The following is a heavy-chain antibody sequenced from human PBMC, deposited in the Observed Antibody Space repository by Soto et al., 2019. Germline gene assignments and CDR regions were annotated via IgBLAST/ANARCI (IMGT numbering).Heavy chain of an antibody. CDR2: IYYSGST. V-gene: IGHV4-30-4*01. CDR1: GGSISSGDYY. J-gene: IGHJ6*02. CDR3: ARDHKPYGSGSYYRGSLYYYYYGMDV. Sequence: SETLSLTCTVSGGSISSGDYYWSWIRQPPGKGLEWIGYIYYSGSTYYNPSLKSRVTISVDTSKNQFSLKLSSVTAADTAVYYCARDHKPYGSGSYYRGSLYYYYYGMDVWGQGTTVTVSS. D-gene: IGHD3-10*01.